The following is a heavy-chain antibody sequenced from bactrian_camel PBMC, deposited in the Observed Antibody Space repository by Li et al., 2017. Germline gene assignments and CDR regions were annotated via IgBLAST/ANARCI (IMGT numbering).Heavy chain of an antibody. Sequence: HVQLVESGGGSVQAGGSLRLSCAVSGNTAIIRVMAWFRQAPGKELEAVAAVDNDGFPRFHAGVKGRFTISRDKDKNMLYLHMNPLKPEDTAMYICAADEGGRGTWPTERGYWGQGTQVTVS. V-gene: IGHV3S53*01. CDR1: GNTAIIRV. D-gene: IGHD5*01. J-gene: IGHJ6*01. CDR2: VDNDGFP. CDR3: AADEGGRGTWPTERGY.